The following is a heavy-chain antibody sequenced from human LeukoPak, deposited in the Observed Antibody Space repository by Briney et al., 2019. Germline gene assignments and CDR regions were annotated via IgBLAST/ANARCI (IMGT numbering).Heavy chain of an antibody. Sequence: PGGCLRLSCAASGFTFSSYWMSWVRQAPGKGLEWVANIMQDGSEKYYVDSVKGRFTISRDNAKNSLYLQMNSLRAEDTAVYYCARDRIVTTVVTEYYFDYWGQGTLVTVSS. D-gene: IGHD4-23*01. J-gene: IGHJ4*02. CDR2: IMQDGSEK. V-gene: IGHV3-7*01. CDR3: ARDRIVTTVVTEYYFDY. CDR1: GFTFSSYW.